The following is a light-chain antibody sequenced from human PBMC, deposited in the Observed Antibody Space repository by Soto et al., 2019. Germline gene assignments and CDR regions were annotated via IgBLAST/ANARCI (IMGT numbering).Light chain of an antibody. Sequence: EFVLTQSPGTVSLSPGERATLSCRASQSVSTSHLAWYQQKPGQAPRLLIFGTSTRAPCTPDRFSGSGSGTDFTLTISGLEPEDLAVYYCQRYGSSPYTFGQGTKLEIK. J-gene: IGKJ2*01. CDR3: QRYGSSPYT. CDR2: GTS. CDR1: QSVSTSH. V-gene: IGKV3-20*01.